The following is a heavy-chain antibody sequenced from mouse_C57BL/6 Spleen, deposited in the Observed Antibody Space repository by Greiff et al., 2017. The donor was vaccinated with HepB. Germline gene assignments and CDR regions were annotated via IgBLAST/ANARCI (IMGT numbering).Heavy chain of an antibody. CDR3: ARGGYYYAMDY. CDR2: ISYDGCN. CDR1: GYSFTCGFF. J-gene: IGHJ4*01. V-gene: IGHV3-6*01. Sequence: EVQLQESGPGLVKPSQSLSLTCSVTGYSFTCGFFWSWFLQFPENNLEWMRYISYDGCNNYNPSLKIRISITRDTSKNQFFLKLNSVTTEYTATYYCARGGYYYAMDYWGQGTSVTVSS.